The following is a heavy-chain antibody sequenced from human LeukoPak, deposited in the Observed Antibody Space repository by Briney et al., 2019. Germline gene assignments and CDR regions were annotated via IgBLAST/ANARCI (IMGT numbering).Heavy chain of an antibody. Sequence: SQTLSLTCTVSGGSISSGNYYWSWIRQPPGKGLEWIGYIYYSGSTYYNPSLKSRVTISVDTSKNQFSLKLSSVTAADTAVYFCARESSGSSWFDYWGQGLLVTVSS. D-gene: IGHD6-19*01. V-gene: IGHV4-30-4*01. J-gene: IGHJ4*02. CDR3: ARESSGSSWFDY. CDR2: IYYSGST. CDR1: GGSISSGNYY.